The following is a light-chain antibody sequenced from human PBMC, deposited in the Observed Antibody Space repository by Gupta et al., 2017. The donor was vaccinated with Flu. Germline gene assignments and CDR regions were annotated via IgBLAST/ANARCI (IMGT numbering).Light chain of an antibody. J-gene: IGLJ2*01. V-gene: IGLV1-44*01. Sequence: RVSLPCLGRFANVGSDSIDWYHQVPGMAPKLLIYGNNQRPAGVPDRFSDSRSGTSASLAIGGLQPEDEGVYYCAAWDDSVGGPLFGGGTRLAVL. CDR2: GNN. CDR1: FANVGSDS. CDR3: AAWDDSVGGPL.